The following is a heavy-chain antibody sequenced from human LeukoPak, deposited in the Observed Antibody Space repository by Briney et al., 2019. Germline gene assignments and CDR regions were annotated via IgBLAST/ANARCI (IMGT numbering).Heavy chain of an antibody. CDR2: ISGWSSTI. D-gene: IGHD1-26*01. V-gene: IGHV3-48*01. CDR1: AFTFSDYS. Sequence: PGGSLRLSCAASAFTFSDYSMYWVRKAPGKGLEWISYISGWSSTIYYSDSVRGRFTISRDNAKNSMYLQMNSLRAEDTAVYYCPRDRLTSGSYFCDYRGEGGQATDPS. J-gene: IGHJ4*02. CDR3: PRDRLTSGSYFCDY.